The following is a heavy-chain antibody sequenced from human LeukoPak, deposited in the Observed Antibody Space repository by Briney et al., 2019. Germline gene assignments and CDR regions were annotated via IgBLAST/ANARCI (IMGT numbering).Heavy chain of an antibody. V-gene: IGHV4-39*01. J-gene: IGHJ3*01. CDR1: GGSLSSSYY. CDR2: ILYSGDT. Sequence: PSETLSLTCSVSGGSLSSSYYWAWIRQSPAKGLEWIGTILYSGDTYYTPSLRSRVTISLDTSRNQFSLRLNYVTAADTAVCYCARYRETSDRHGYAFDVWGQGTMVTASS. D-gene: IGHD1-14*01. CDR3: ARYRETSDRHGYAFDV.